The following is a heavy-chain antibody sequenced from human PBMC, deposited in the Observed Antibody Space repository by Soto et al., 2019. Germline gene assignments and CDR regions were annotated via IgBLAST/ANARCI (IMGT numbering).Heavy chain of an antibody. D-gene: IGHD2-2*01. V-gene: IGHV4-30-2*01. CDR1: GGSISSGGYS. CDR3: ARVPDR. CDR2: IYHSGST. J-gene: IGHJ5*02. Sequence: QLQLQESGSGLVKPSQTLSLTCAVSGGSISSGGYSWSWIRQPPGKGLEWIGYIYHSGSTYYNPSPNSRGTISVASSKTQFSLPLSSVSAAITAVFYCARVPDRWGQGTLVTVSS.